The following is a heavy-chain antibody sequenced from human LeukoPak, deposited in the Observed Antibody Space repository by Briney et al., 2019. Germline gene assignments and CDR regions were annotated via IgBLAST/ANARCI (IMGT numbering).Heavy chain of an antibody. D-gene: IGHD2/OR15-2a*01. Sequence: GGSLRLSCAASGFTFNNYAMNWVRQAPGKGLEWVSAISVGGGSTYYADSVKGRFTISRDNSKNTLNLQMNSLRAEDTAVYYCAKDLSVPYYFDYWGQGTLVTVST. J-gene: IGHJ4*02. CDR1: GFTFNNYA. CDR3: AKDLSVPYYFDY. V-gene: IGHV3-23*01. CDR2: ISVGGGST.